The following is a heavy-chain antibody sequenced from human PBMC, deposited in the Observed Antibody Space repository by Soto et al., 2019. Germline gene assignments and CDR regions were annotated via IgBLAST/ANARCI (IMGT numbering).Heavy chain of an antibody. D-gene: IGHD3-16*02. CDR1: GFTFSSYS. CDR3: ARDRVKGTMITFGGVITPDFDY. V-gene: IGHV3-48*01. CDR2: ISSSSSTI. J-gene: IGHJ4*02. Sequence: GGSLRLSCAASGFTFSSYSMNWVRQAPGKGLEWVSYISSSSSTIYYADSVKGRFTISRDNAKNSLYLQMNSLRAEDTAVYYCARDRVKGTMITFGGVITPDFDYWGQGTLVTVSS.